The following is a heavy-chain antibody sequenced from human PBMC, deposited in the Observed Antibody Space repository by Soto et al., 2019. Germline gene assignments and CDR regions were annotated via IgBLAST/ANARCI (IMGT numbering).Heavy chain of an antibody. D-gene: IGHD6-19*01. V-gene: IGHV3-7*01. CDR2: IKQDGSET. CDR1: GFTFSSYW. Sequence: GGSLRLSCVASGFTFSSYWMNWVRQAPGKGLEWVANIKQDGSETSYVDSVKGRFTVSRDNGKNSLYLQMNSLRAEDTAVYYCARIDDSAWYTRDYWGQGTLVTVSS. CDR3: ARIDDSAWYTRDY. J-gene: IGHJ4*02.